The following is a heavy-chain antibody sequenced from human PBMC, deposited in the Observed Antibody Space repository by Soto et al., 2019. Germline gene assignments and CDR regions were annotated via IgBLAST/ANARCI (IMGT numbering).Heavy chain of an antibody. CDR2: VYSSGYT. CDR1: GASINGYY. D-gene: IGHD3-10*01. V-gene: IGHV4-59*01. J-gene: IGHJ4*02. Sequence: ASQTLSLTCTVSGASINGYYWNWIRQSPGKGLEWIGYVYSSGYTNYNPSLKTRVTMSVDTSKNQFSLTLKSVSAADTAIYYCARGSANENSFGFEYWGQGNLITV. CDR3: ARGSANENSFGFEY.